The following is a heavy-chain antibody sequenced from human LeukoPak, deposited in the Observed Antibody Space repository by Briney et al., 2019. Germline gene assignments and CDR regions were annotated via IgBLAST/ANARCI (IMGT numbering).Heavy chain of an antibody. Sequence: ASVKVSCKASGYTFKNYDINWVRQATGQGLEWMGRMNPNSGNTGFAQKFQDRVSMTRDTPINTAYMELTSLRSGDTAVYYCARATPGGLHGYSFDYWGQGTVVTVYS. CDR1: GYTFKNYD. CDR2: MNPNSGNT. CDR3: ARATPGGLHGYSFDY. V-gene: IGHV1-8*02. J-gene: IGHJ4*02. D-gene: IGHD5-24*01.